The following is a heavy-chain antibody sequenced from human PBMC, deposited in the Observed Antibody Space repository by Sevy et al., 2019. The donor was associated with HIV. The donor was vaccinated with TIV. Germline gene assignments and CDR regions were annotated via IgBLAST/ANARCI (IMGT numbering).Heavy chain of an antibody. J-gene: IGHJ4*02. CDR2: ISGSGGNI. CDR1: GFTFSSYV. V-gene: IGHV3-23*01. D-gene: IGHD5-12*01. Sequence: GGSLRLSCEASGFTFSSYVISWVRQAPGKGLEWVSTISGSGGNIYYADSVKGRFTISRDNSKNTVYLQMNSLRAEDTAVYYCAKEGVSGYADWGQGTLVTVSS. CDR3: AKEGVSGYAD.